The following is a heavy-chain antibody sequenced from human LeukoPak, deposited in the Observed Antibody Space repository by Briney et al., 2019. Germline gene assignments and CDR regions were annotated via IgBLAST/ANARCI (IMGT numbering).Heavy chain of an antibody. D-gene: IGHD6-19*01. V-gene: IGHV1-69*04. CDR3: ARERTAGAVAGMDYYYYGMDV. CDR2: IIPILGIA. CDR1: GGIFSSYA. Sequence: SVKVYCKASGGIFSSYATSWVRQAPGQGLEWMGRIIPILGIANYAQKFQGRVTITADKSTSTAYMELSSLRSEDTAVYYCARERTAGAVAGMDYYYYGMDVWGQGTTVTVSS. J-gene: IGHJ6*02.